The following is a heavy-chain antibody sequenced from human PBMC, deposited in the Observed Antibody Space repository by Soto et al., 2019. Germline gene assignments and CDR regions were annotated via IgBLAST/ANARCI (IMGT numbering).Heavy chain of an antibody. CDR2: MNPNSGNT. CDR1: GYTFTSYD. V-gene: IGHV1-8*01. CDR3: ARGGEYSSSYYYYYMDV. D-gene: IGHD6-6*01. J-gene: IGHJ6*03. Sequence: ASVKVSCKASGYTFTSYDINWVRQATGQGLEWMGWMNPNSGNTGYAQKFQGRVTMTRNTSISTAYMDLSSLRSEDTAVYYCARGGEYSSSYYYYYMDVWGKGTTVTVSS.